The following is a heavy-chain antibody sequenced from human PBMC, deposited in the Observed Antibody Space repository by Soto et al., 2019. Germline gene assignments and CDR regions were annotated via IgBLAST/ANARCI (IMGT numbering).Heavy chain of an antibody. CDR3: ERLGPYAGVDI. V-gene: IGHV4-31*03. CDR2: IYYSESP. J-gene: IGHJ3*02. Sequence: TSETLSLTCPVSGGSISSGGYYWSWIRQHPGEGLEWIGYIYYSESPYYNPSLKSRATISVGTSKNQFSLKLSSVTAADTALYYCERLGPYAGVDIWGRLTRVTVSS. D-gene: IGHD2-8*01. CDR1: GGSISSGGYY.